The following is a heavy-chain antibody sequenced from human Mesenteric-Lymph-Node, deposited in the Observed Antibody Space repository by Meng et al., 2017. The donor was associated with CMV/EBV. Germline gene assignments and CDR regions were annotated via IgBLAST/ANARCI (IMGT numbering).Heavy chain of an antibody. CDR1: GVSVSSSGYF. CDR3: AGDLSNYNWRF. D-gene: IGHD1-1*01. CDR2: VYYSDTT. J-gene: IGHJ4*02. V-gene: IGHV4-31*03. Sequence: SETLSLTCTVSGVSVSSSGYFWSWIRQHPGKDLEWIGYVYYSDTTYYNPSLESRVTMSMDTSRNEFSLKLTSVTAADTAVYFCAGDLSNYNWRFWGRGTLVTVSS.